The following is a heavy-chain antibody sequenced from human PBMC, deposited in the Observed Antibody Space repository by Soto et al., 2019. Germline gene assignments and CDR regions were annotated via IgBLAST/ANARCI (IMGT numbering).Heavy chain of an antibody. V-gene: IGHV3-15*01. CDR2: IKRNADGGTT. CDR1: GFTFSNAW. J-gene: IGHJ4*02. Sequence: EVQLVESGGGLVKPGGSLRLSCEASGFTFSNAWMSWVRQAPGKGLEWVGRIKRNADGGTTDYAAAVKGRFTISRDDSKNTRYWQMNSLESEDTAVYYCVWVHLDYWGQGTLVTVSS. CDR3: VWVHLDY. D-gene: IGHD1-26*01.